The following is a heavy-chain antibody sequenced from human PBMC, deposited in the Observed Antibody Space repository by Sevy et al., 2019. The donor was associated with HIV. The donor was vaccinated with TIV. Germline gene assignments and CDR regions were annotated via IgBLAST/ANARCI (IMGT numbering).Heavy chain of an antibody. D-gene: IGHD3-3*01. Sequence: GGSLRLSCAASGFTFSSYGMHWVRQAPGKGLEWVAFIRYDGSNKYYADSVKGRFTISRDNSKNTLYLQMNSLRAEDTAVYYCAKDRNDFWSGYFWVWGQGTLVTVSS. V-gene: IGHV3-30*02. CDR1: GFTFSSYG. CDR2: IRYDGSNK. CDR3: AKDRNDFWSGYFWV. J-gene: IGHJ4*02.